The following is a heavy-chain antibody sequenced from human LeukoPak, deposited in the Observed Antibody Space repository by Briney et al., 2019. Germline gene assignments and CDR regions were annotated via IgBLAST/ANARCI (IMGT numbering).Heavy chain of an antibody. J-gene: IGHJ6*02. CDR2: INHSGST. Sequence: SETLSLTCAVYGGSFSGYYWSWIRQPPGKGLEWIGEINHSGSTNYNPSLKSRVTISVDTSKNQFSLKLSSVTAADTAVYYCARTSPYCSSTSCYRGRLYYYYSMDGWGQGTTLTVS. CDR1: GGSFSGYY. CDR3: ARTSPYCSSTSCYRGRLYYYYSMDG. V-gene: IGHV4-34*01. D-gene: IGHD2-2*01.